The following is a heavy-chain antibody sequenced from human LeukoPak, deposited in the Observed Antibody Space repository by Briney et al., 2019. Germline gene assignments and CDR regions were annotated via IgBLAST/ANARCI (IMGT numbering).Heavy chain of an antibody. J-gene: IGHJ5*02. CDR3: ARGPQYYDILTGYYRHHWFDP. CDR1: GGSISSGGYS. D-gene: IGHD3-9*01. V-gene: IGHV4-30-4*07. Sequence: SETLSLTCAVSGGSISSGGYSWSWIRQPPGKGLEWIGYIYYSGSTYYNPSLKSRVTISVDTSKNQFSLKLSSVTAADTAVYYCARGPQYYDILTGYYRHHWFDPWGQGTLVTVSS. CDR2: IYYSGST.